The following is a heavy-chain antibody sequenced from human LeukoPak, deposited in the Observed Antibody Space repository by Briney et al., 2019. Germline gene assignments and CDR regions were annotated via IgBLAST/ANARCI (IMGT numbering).Heavy chain of an antibody. Sequence: PGGSLRLSCGASGFTFRDYWMSWVRQAPGKGLEWVANIQSDGNEKNYIDSVQGRFTISRDNAKTSLYLQMNSLRAEDTAVYCCARDSAVATYYGVDVWGQGTTVTVSS. CDR3: ARDSAVATYYGVDV. CDR2: IQSDGNEK. CDR1: GFTFRDYW. D-gene: IGHD6-19*01. J-gene: IGHJ6*02. V-gene: IGHV3-7*01.